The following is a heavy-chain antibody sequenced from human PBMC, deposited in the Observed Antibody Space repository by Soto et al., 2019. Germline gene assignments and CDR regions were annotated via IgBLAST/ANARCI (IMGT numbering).Heavy chain of an antibody. J-gene: IGHJ6*03. Sequence: EVQLVESGGGLVQPGGSLRLSCAASGFTFSAFWLHWVRQAPEKGLVWVSRIKSDGGSANYADSVKGRFTIFRDNATNTVYLQMDRLRAEDTAVYYCARGAKGAYYVDVWGKWTTVTVSS. CDR2: IKSDGGSA. CDR1: GFTFSAFW. V-gene: IGHV3-74*01. CDR3: ARGAKGAYYVDV. D-gene: IGHD2-21*01.